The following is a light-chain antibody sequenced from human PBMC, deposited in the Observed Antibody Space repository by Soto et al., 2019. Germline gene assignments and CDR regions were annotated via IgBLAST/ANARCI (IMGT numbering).Light chain of an antibody. Sequence: DIQMTQSPSSLSASVGDRVTITCRASQSISSDLNWYQQKPGKAPKLLIYAASSLQSGVPSRFSGSGSGTDFTLTISSLQPEVFATYYCQQSYSTPRTFGQGTKVEIK. J-gene: IGKJ1*01. CDR2: AAS. V-gene: IGKV1-39*01. CDR1: QSISSD. CDR3: QQSYSTPRT.